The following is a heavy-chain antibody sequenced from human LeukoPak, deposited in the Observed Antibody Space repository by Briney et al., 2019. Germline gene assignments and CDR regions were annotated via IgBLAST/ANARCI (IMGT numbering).Heavy chain of an antibody. D-gene: IGHD1-26*01. J-gene: IGHJ4*02. CDR2: ISYDGSNK. CDR1: GFTFSSYA. CDR3: AKVLPYSGSHHTLDY. Sequence: GGSLRLSCAASGFTFSSYAMHWVRQAPGKGLEWVAVISYDGSNKYYADSVKGRFTISRDNSENRLYLQMNSLKPDDTAVYYCAKVLPYSGSHHTLDYWGQGTLVTVSS. V-gene: IGHV3-30-3*01.